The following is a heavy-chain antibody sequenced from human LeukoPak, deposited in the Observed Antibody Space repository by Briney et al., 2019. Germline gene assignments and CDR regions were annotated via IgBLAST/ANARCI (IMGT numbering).Heavy chain of an antibody. Sequence: GGSLRLSCTASGFTFGDYAMSWVRQAPGKGLEWVGFIRSKAYGGTTEYAASVKGRFTISRDDSKSIAYLQMNSLKTEDTAVYYCTRETWIQLWSFRGEPYMDVWGKGTTVTISS. CDR3: TRETWIQLWSFRGEPYMDV. J-gene: IGHJ6*03. CDR2: IRSKAYGGTT. D-gene: IGHD5-18*01. V-gene: IGHV3-49*04. CDR1: GFTFGDYA.